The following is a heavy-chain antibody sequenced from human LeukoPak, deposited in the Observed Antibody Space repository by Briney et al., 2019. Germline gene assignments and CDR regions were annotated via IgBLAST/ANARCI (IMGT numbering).Heavy chain of an antibody. CDR2: ITGSGGGT. CDR3: AKWGDYDVLTGYYDPDY. CDR1: GFTFSNYA. Sequence: PGGSLRLSCAASGFTFSNYAMSWVRQAPGKGLEWVSAITGSGGGTYYADSVKGRFTISRDNSKNTLYLQINSLRVEDTAVYYCAKWGDYDVLTGYYDPDYWGQGTLVTVSS. D-gene: IGHD3-9*01. J-gene: IGHJ4*02. V-gene: IGHV3-23*01.